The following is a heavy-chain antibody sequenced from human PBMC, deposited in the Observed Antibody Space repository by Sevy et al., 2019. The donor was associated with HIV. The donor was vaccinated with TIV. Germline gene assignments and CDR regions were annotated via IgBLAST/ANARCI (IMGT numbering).Heavy chain of an antibody. D-gene: IGHD3-22*01. Sequence: GGSLRLSCAASGFTFSDYYMSWIRQAPGKGLEWVSYISSSSSYTNYADSVKGRFTISRDNAKNSLYLQMNSLRAEDTAVYYCAATKDYYESSGPPFDYWGQGTLVTVSS. CDR1: GFTFSDYY. CDR3: AATKDYYESSGPPFDY. V-gene: IGHV3-11*06. J-gene: IGHJ4*02. CDR2: ISSSSSYT.